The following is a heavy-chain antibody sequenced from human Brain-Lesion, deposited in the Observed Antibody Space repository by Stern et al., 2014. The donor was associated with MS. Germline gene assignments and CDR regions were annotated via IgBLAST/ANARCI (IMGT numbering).Heavy chain of an antibody. J-gene: IGHJ6*02. V-gene: IGHV1-2*02. CDR2: IKPNTGGP. CDR3: ARDQRGITIFGVVTDYYYLGMDV. CDR1: GYIFTGYY. D-gene: IGHD3-3*01. Sequence: VPLVQSGAEVKKPGASVKVSCKTSGYIFTGYYIHWVRQAPGQGLEWMAWIKPNTGGPKYAQKFQGRVTMSRDTSISTAYVELSSLTSDDTAVYYCARDQRGITIFGVVTDYYYLGMDVWGQGTTVTVSS.